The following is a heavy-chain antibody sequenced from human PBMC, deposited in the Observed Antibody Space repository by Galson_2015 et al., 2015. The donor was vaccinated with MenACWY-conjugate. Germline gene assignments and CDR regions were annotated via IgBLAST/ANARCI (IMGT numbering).Heavy chain of an antibody. D-gene: IGHD3-22*01. CDR2: ISKDARQT. V-gene: IGHV3-30*03. CDR1: GFTFSSIG. J-gene: IGHJ1*01. CDR3: ATSNYYDGGGPVCLN. Sequence: SLRLSCAATGFTFSSIGMHWVRRSPGKGLEWLALISKDARQTFYADSVEGRSTISRDNSNNTLYLEMNSPRVDDTAVYYCATSNYYDGGGPVCLNWGQGTLVTVSS.